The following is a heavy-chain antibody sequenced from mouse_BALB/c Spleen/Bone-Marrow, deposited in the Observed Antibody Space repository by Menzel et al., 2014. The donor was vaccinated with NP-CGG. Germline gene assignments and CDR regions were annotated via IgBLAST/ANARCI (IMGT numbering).Heavy chain of an antibody. CDR3: ARHGITRLLDY. CDR2: ISSGGSYT. CDR1: GFTFSSYA. Sequence: DVMLVESGGGLVKPGGSLKLSCAASGFTFSSYAMSWVRPTPEKRLEWVATISSGGSYTYYPDSVKGRFTISRDNAKNTLYLQMSRLRSEDTAMYYCARHGITRLLDYWGQGTTLTVSS. V-gene: IGHV5-9-1*01. D-gene: IGHD2-4*01. J-gene: IGHJ2*01.